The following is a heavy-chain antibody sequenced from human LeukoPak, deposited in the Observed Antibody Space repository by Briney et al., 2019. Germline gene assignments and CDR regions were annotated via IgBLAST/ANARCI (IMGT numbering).Heavy chain of an antibody. CDR1: GFTFSSYA. CDR2: ISGSGGST. J-gene: IGHJ3*02. V-gene: IGHV3-23*01. D-gene: IGHD3-3*01. Sequence: GGSLRLSCAASGFTFSSYAMSWVRQAPGKGLEWVSAISGSGGSTYYADSVKGRFTISRDNSKNTPYLQMNSLRAEDTAVYYCATIFGVVPAAFDIWGQGTMVTVSS. CDR3: ATIFGVVPAAFDI.